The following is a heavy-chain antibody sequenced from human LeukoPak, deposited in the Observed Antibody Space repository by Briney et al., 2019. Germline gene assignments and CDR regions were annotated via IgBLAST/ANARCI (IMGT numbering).Heavy chain of an antibody. Sequence: ASVKVSCKASGYTFTSYDINWVRQATGQGLEWMGWMNPNSGNTGYAQKFQGRVTITRNTSISTAYMELSSLKTEDTAVYYCTTDRDIAVAGKDYWGQGTLVTVSS. CDR3: TTDRDIAVAGKDY. J-gene: IGHJ4*02. V-gene: IGHV1-8*03. CDR1: GYTFTSYD. D-gene: IGHD6-19*01. CDR2: MNPNSGNT.